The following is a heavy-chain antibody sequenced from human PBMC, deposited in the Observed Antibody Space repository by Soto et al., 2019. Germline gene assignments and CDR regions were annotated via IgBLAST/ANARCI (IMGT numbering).Heavy chain of an antibody. V-gene: IGHV1-2*04. J-gene: IGHJ6*02. CDR3: ARAGSDYDFWSGYTEYYYGMDV. CDR1: GCTFTGYY. CDR2: INPNSGGT. D-gene: IGHD3-3*01. Sequence: AAVKVSCKASGCTFTGYYMHWVRQAPGQGLEWMGWINPNSGGTNYAQKFQGWVTMTRDTSISTAYMELSRLRSDDTAVYYCARAGSDYDFWSGYTEYYYGMDVWGQGTTVTVSS.